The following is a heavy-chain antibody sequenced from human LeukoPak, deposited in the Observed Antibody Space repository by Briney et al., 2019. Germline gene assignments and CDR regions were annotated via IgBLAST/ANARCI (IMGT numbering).Heavy chain of an antibody. CDR2: INPNSGGT. J-gene: IGHJ4*02. Sequence: ASVKVSCKASGYTFTGYYMHWVRQAPGQGLEWMGWINPNSGGTNYAQKFQGRVTMTRDTSISTAYMELSRLRSDDTAVYYCARVIESSSGYYFDYWGQGTLVTVSS. D-gene: IGHD3-3*01. CDR3: ARVIESSSGYYFDY. CDR1: GYTFTGYY. V-gene: IGHV1-2*02.